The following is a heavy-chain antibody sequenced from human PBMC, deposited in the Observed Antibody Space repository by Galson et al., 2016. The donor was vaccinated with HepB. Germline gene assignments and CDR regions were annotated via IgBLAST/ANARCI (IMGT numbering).Heavy chain of an antibody. V-gene: IGHV3-33*01. Sequence: SLRLSCAASGFTFRKFGMHWVRQVPGREMAWVAVIWYDGRKTYYSDSVKGRFTISKDNSDNTLLLQMDGLRDEDTAVYYCAREAQHCSEGSCYSAFYIDSWGQGTLVAVSS. CDR3: AREAQHCSEGSCYSAFYIDS. D-gene: IGHD2-15*01. CDR2: IWYDGRKT. CDR1: GFTFRKFG. J-gene: IGHJ4*02.